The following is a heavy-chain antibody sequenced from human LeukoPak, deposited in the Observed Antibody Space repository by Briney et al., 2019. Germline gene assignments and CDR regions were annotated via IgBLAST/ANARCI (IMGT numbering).Heavy chain of an antibody. Sequence: ASVKVSCKASGYTFTSYGIRWVRQAPGQGLEWMGWISAYNGNTNYAQKLQGRVTMTTDTSTSTAYMELRSLRSDDTAVYYCASFIAAAGTGDYWGQGTLVTVSS. J-gene: IGHJ4*02. CDR1: GYTFTSYG. CDR3: ASFIAAAGTGDY. V-gene: IGHV1-18*01. CDR2: ISAYNGNT. D-gene: IGHD6-13*01.